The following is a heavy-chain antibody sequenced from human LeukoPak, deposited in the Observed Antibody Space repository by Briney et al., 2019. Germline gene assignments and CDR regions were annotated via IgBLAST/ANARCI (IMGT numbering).Heavy chain of an antibody. CDR1: GYTFSSFG. CDR3: ARGGYYGSGSFPDY. V-gene: IGHV1-18*01. J-gene: IGHJ4*02. D-gene: IGHD3-10*01. CDR2: ISAYNGDT. Sequence: ASVKVSCKASGYTFSSFGINWMRQAPGQGLEWMGWISAYNGDTNYAQKVQGRVTMTTDTSTSTAYMDLRSLRSDDTAAYYCARGGYYGSGSFPDYWGQGTLVTVSS.